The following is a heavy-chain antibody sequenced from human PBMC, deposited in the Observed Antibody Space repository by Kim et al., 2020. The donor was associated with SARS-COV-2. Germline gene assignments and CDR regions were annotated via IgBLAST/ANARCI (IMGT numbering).Heavy chain of an antibody. Sequence: GGSLRLSCAASGFTSSSYAMIWVRQAPGKGLEWVSGISASGTITYYADSVKGRFTISRDDSKNTLYLQMNSLGVEDTAVYYCAKSRQQVVPSFFDYWGQGTLVTVSS. D-gene: IGHD6-6*01. CDR2: ISASGTIT. V-gene: IGHV3-23*01. CDR3: AKSRQQVVPSFFDY. CDR1: GFTSSSYA. J-gene: IGHJ4*02.